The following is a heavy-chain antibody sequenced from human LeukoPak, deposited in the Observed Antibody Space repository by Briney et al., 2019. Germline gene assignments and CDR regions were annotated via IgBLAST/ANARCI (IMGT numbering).Heavy chain of an antibody. J-gene: IGHJ6*03. CDR3: ARTTEAHSWQTRYFSYYMDV. CDR1: GYTFTSYY. CDR2: INPSGGST. Sequence: ASVKVSCKASGYTFTSYYMHWVRQAPGQGLEWMGIINPSGGSTSYAQKFQGRVTMTRDMSTSTDYMELSSLRSEDTAVYYCARTTEAHSWQTRYFSYYMDVWGKGTTVTVSS. D-gene: IGHD6-13*01. V-gene: IGHV1-46*01.